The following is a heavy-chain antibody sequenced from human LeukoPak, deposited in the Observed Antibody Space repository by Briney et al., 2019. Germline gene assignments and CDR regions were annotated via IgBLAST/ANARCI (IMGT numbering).Heavy chain of an antibody. V-gene: IGHV1-18*01. CDR2: ISAYNGNT. D-gene: IGHD4/OR15-4a*01. Sequence: ASVKVSCKASGYTFSSYGISWVRQAPGQGLEWMGWISAYNGNTNYAQKLQGRVTMTTDTSTGTAYMGLRSLRSDDTAVYYCALEGATGAFDIWGQGTMVTVSS. CDR1: GYTFSSYG. J-gene: IGHJ3*02. CDR3: ALEGATGAFDI.